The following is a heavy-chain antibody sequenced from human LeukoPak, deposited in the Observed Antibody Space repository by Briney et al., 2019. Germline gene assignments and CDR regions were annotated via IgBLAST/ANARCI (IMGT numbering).Heavy chain of an antibody. CDR2: ITYDGSNK. J-gene: IGHJ4*02. V-gene: IGHV3-30*18. CDR1: GFTVSSYG. CDR3: AKIPQPYCGGDCSHFDY. Sequence: GGSLRLSCAASGFTVSSYGMHWVRQAPGKGLEWVALITYDGSNKYYADSVKGRFTISRDNSKTPLYLQVNSLRAEDTAVYYCAKIPQPYCGGDCSHFDYWGQGTLVTVSS. D-gene: IGHD2-21*02.